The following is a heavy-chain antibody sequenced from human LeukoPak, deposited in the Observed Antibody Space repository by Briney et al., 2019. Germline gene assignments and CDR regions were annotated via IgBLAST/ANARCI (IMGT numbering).Heavy chain of an antibody. J-gene: IGHJ4*02. D-gene: IGHD2-15*01. CDR2: ISSSGSVI. CDR1: GFLLISYS. CDR3: VRVKGSYFDY. Sequence: PGGSLRLSCAASGFLLISYSINWVRQAPGKGLEWVSYISSSGSVIYYVDSVKGRFTVSRDNAKNSLFLQMNSPRAEDTAVYYCVRVKGSYFDYWGQGALVTVSS. V-gene: IGHV3-48*01.